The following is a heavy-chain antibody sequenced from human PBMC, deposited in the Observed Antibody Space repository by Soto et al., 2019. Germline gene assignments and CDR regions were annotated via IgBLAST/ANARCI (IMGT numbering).Heavy chain of an antibody. CDR3: ARGRWFLQYFDY. Sequence: SDTLSLTCAVYGGSFSGYYWSWIRQPPGKGLEWIGEINHSGSTNYNPSLKSRVTISVDTSKNQFSLKLSSVTAADTAVYYCARGRWFLQYFDYWGQGTLDPVSS. D-gene: IGHD2-15*01. J-gene: IGHJ4*02. CDR1: GGSFSGYY. CDR2: INHSGST. V-gene: IGHV4-34*01.